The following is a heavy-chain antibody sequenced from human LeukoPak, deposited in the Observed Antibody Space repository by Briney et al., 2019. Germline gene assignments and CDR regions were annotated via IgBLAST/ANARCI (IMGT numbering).Heavy chain of an antibody. D-gene: IGHD2-15*01. CDR2: IYTSGST. Sequence: SETLSLTCTVSGGSISSYFWSWIRQPPGKGLEWIGYIYTSGSTNYNPSLKSRVTMSVDTSKNQFSLKLSSVTAADTAVYYCARELGHCSGGSCYSFGAFDIWGQGTMVTVSS. CDR1: GGSISSYF. J-gene: IGHJ3*02. CDR3: ARELGHCSGGSCYSFGAFDI. V-gene: IGHV4-4*08.